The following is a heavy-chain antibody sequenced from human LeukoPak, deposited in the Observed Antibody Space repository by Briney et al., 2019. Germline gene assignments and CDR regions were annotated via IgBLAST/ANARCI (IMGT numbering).Heavy chain of an antibody. CDR3: AREVRRDGYNFNG. D-gene: IGHD5-24*01. J-gene: IGHJ4*02. CDR1: GFTFSSYS. CDR2: ISSSSSYI. V-gene: IGHV3-21*01. Sequence: GGSLRLSCAASGFTFSSYSMNWVRQAPGKGLEWVSSISSSSSYIYYAGSVKGRFTISRDNAKNSLYLQMNSLRAEDTAVYYCAREVRRDGYNFNGWGQGTLVTVSS.